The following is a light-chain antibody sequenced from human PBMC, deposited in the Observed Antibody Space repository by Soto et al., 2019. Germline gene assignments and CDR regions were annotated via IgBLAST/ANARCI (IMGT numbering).Light chain of an antibody. CDR1: SSDVGRYEY. Sequence: QSALTQPASVSGSPGQSITISCTGTSSDVGRYEYVSWYQQHQGKAPILIIYEVTNRASGISNRFSGSKSGNTASLTISGLQAEDEADYYCSSYTTSSFLYVFGTGTKV. J-gene: IGLJ1*01. CDR3: SSYTTSSFLYV. CDR2: EVT. V-gene: IGLV2-14*01.